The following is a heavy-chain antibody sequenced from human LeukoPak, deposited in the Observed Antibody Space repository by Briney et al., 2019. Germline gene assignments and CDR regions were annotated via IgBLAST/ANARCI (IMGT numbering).Heavy chain of an antibody. V-gene: IGHV1-2*02. D-gene: IGHD6-19*01. CDR1: GYTFTGYY. J-gene: IGHJ4*02. CDR2: INPNSGGT. Sequence: ASVKVSCKASGYTFTGYYMHWVRQAPGQGLEWMGWINPNSGGTNYAQKFQGRVTMTRDKSISTAYMELSRLRSDDTAVYYCASLTVIAVAAPYFDYWGQGTLVTVSS. CDR3: ASLTVIAVAAPYFDY.